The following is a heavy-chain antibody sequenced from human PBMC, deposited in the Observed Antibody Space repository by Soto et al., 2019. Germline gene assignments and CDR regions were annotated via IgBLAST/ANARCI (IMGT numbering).Heavy chain of an antibody. CDR3: ARVPAYHYDSSGYYPFDY. Sequence: ASVKVSCKASGYTFTSYAMHWVRQAPGQRLEWMGWINAGNGNTKYSQKFQGRVTITRDTSASTAYMELSSLRSEDTAVYYCARVPAYHYDSSGYYPFDYWGQGTLVPVSS. J-gene: IGHJ4*02. V-gene: IGHV1-3*01. D-gene: IGHD3-22*01. CDR2: INAGNGNT. CDR1: GYTFTSYA.